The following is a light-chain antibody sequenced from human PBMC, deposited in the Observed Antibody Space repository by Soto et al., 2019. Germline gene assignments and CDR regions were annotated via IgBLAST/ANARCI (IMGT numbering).Light chain of an antibody. V-gene: IGLV1-40*01. CDR2: DNN. J-gene: IGLJ1*01. Sequence: QAVVTQPPSVSGAPGQRVTISCTGSSSNIGAGYEVHWYQQFPGTAPKLLIYDNNNRPSGVPDRFSASKSGTSASLAITGLQAEDEADYYCQSYDSSLSALHVFGTGTKVTVL. CDR3: QSYDSSLSALHV. CDR1: SSNIGAGYE.